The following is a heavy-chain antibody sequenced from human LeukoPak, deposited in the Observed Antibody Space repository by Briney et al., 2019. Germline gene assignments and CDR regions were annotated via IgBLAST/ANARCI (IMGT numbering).Heavy chain of an antibody. V-gene: IGHV3-30*18. CDR1: GFTFSTFA. J-gene: IGHJ4*02. Sequence: PGGSLRLSCAASGFTFSTFAMSWVRRPPGKGLEWVAVISYDGRDKYYADSVRGRFTISRDNSKNTLYLQLNSLRAENTAVYYCAKGFHGFDPPDYWGQGTLVTVSS. D-gene: IGHD3-9*01. CDR3: AKGFHGFDPPDY. CDR2: ISYDGRDK.